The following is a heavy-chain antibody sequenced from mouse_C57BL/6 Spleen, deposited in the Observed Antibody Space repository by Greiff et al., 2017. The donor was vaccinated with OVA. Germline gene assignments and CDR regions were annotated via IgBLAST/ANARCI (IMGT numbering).Heavy chain of an antibody. D-gene: IGHD2-4*01. V-gene: IGHV1-50*01. J-gene: IGHJ3*01. CDR1: GYTFTSYW. Sequence: QVQLKQSGAELVKPGASVKLSCKASGYTFTSYWMQWVKQRPGQGLEWIGEIDPSDSYTNYNQKFKGKATLTVDTSSSTAYMQLSSLTSEDSAVYYCARGALYDYDGPWFAYWGQGTLVTVSA. CDR2: IDPSDSYT. CDR3: ARGALYDYDGPWFAY.